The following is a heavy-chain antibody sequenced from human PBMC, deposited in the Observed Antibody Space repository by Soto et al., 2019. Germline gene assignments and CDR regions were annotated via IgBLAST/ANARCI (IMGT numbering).Heavy chain of an antibody. CDR2: ISHDGRSK. D-gene: IGHD2-2*01. J-gene: IGHJ3*02. CDR1: GSTFSTFG. CDR3: AKDRGYCDTSSCYLGHSFDI. V-gene: IGHV3-30*18. Sequence: PGGSLRLSCADSGSTFSTFGVHWVRQVPGKGLEWVAVISHDGRSKFYGDSVKGRFTVSRDNSKNMLSLEMNSLRPEDTAVYYCAKDRGYCDTSSCYLGHSFDIWGQGTVVTVSS.